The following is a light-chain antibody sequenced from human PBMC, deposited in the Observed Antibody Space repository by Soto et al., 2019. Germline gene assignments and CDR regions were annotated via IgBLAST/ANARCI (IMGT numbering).Light chain of an antibody. CDR3: SSYTSSSTYV. J-gene: IGLJ1*01. V-gene: IGLV2-14*01. CDR1: SSDVPGYNF. CDR2: HVS. Sequence: QSVLTQPASLSVSPAQSITISCTGSSSDVPGYNFVSWYQQHPGKAPKLMIYHVSNRPSGISNRFSGSKSGNTASLTISGLQAEDEADYYCSSYTSSSTYVFGTGTKVTVL.